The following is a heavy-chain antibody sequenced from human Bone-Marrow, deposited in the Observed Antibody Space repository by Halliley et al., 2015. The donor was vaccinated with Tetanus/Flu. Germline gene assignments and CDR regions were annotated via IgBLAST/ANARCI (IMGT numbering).Heavy chain of an antibody. CDR1: GGSLSGYY. Sequence: TLSLTCTVAGGSLSGYYWSWLRQSPGSRLEYIGYIYYSGTTNYNPSLRSRVTTSADTSRRQFSLNVRSVTAADTAIYYCARGIRSTSSPRPFDYWGQGIQVAVSS. V-gene: IGHV4-59*12. CDR2: IYYSGTT. J-gene: IGHJ4*02. CDR3: ARGIRSTSSPRPFDY. D-gene: IGHD6-6*01.